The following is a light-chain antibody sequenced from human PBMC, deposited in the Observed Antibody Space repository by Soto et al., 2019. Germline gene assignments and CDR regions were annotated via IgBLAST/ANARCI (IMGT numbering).Light chain of an antibody. CDR2: GAS. V-gene: IGKV1-12*01. J-gene: IGKJ1*01. Sequence: IQLTHSPSSLSASVFKSVTSTIRASQGISSWLAWYQQKPGKAPKLLIHGASSLQSGVPSRFSGSGSGTDFTLTISRLEPEDFAVYYCQQYGSPWTFGQGTKVDIK. CDR1: QGISSW. CDR3: QQYGSPWT.